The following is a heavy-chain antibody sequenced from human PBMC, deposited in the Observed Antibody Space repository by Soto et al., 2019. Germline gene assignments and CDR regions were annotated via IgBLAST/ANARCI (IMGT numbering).Heavy chain of an antibody. CDR2: IIPIFGTA. J-gene: IGHJ6*02. V-gene: IGHV1-69*06. CDR3: ASGGGVVPAATTSYYGMDV. D-gene: IGHD2-2*01. CDR1: GGTFSSYA. Sequence: QVQLVQSGAEVKKPGSSVKVSCKASGGTFSSYAISWVRQAPGQGLEWMGGIIPIFGTANYAQKFQGRVTITADKSTSTAYMELSSLRSEDTAVYYCASGGGVVPAATTSYYGMDVWGQGTTVTVSS.